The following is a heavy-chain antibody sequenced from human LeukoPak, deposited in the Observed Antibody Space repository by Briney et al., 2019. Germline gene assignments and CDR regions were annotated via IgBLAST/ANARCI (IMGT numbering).Heavy chain of an antibody. Sequence: GGSLRLSCAASGFAFDDYAMHGVRQARGTGVEGVSLISGDGGSTYYAESVKGRFTIARDKRKNSLYLQMTSLRTEDTALYYCAKDIRGDGYNSRFDYWGQGTLVTVSP. CDR3: AKDIRGDGYNSRFDY. V-gene: IGHV3-43*02. D-gene: IGHD5-24*01. CDR2: ISGDGGST. J-gene: IGHJ4*02. CDR1: GFAFDDYA.